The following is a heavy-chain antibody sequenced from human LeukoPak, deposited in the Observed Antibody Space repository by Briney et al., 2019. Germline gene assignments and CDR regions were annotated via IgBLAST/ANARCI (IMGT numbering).Heavy chain of an antibody. CDR1: GFTFSSYW. Sequence: GGSLRLSCAASGFTFSSYWMSWVRQAPGKGLEWVANIKQDGSEKYYVDSVKGRFTISRDNAKNSLYLQMNSLRAEDTAVYYCARFPYYYDSSGYYYFEYFQHWGQGTLVTVSS. D-gene: IGHD3-22*01. CDR3: ARFPYYYDSSGYYYFEYFQH. J-gene: IGHJ1*01. V-gene: IGHV3-7*04. CDR2: IKQDGSEK.